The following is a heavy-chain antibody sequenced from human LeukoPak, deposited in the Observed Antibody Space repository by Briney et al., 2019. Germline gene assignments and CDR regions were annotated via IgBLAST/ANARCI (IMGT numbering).Heavy chain of an antibody. V-gene: IGHV3-48*03. D-gene: IGHD3-16*01. CDR2: ISSSGNTI. J-gene: IGHJ4*02. CDR3: ARGGGGYYFDY. Sequence: GGSLRLSCAASGFTFSSYEMNWVRQAPGKGLEWVSYISSSGNTIYYADSVKGRFTISRDNAKNSLYLQMNSLRAEDTAVYYCARGGGGYYFDYWGQGTLVTVSS. CDR1: GFTFSSYE.